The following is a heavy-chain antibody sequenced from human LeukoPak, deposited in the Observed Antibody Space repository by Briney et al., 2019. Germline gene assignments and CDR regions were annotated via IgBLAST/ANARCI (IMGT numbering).Heavy chain of an antibody. V-gene: IGHV1-69*13. CDR1: GGTFSSYA. D-gene: IGHD3-9*01. Sequence: SVKVSRKASGGTFSSYAISWVRQAPGQGLEWMGGIIPIFGTANYAQKFQGRVTITADESTSTAYMELSSLRSEDTAVYYCASRIRYADYWGQGTLVTVSS. J-gene: IGHJ4*02. CDR2: IIPIFGTA. CDR3: ASRIRYADY.